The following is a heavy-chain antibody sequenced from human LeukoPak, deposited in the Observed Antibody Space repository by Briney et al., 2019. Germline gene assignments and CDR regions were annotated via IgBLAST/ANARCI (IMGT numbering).Heavy chain of an antibody. J-gene: IGHJ4*02. Sequence: ASVKVSCKVSGYTLTELSMHWVRQAPGQGLEWMGWINTNTGNPTYAQGFTGRFVFSLDTSVSTAYLQISSLKAEDTAVYYCARDLTHVGGGFDYWGQGTLVTVSS. CDR2: INTNTGNP. CDR1: GYTLTELS. D-gene: IGHD3-10*01. CDR3: ARDLTHVGGGFDY. V-gene: IGHV7-4-1*02.